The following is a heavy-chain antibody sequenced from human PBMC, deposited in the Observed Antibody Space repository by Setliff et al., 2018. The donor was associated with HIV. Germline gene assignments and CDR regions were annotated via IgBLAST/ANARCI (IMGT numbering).Heavy chain of an antibody. V-gene: IGHV4-38-2*01. CDR2: IYHTGST. D-gene: IGHD1-26*01. CDR3: ARGFGASYLFSGYMDV. Sequence: PSETLSLTCAVSGYSISSGSSWGWIRQPPGKGLEWIGTIYHTGSTFYNPSLKSRVTISVDKSKKQFSLRLTSVTAADTAVYFCARGFGASYLFSGYMDVWGKGTTVTVSS. J-gene: IGHJ6*03. CDR1: GYSISSGSS.